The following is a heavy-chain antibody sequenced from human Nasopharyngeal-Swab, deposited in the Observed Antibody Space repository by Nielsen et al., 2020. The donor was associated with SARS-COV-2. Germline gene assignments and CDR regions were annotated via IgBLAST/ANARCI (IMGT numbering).Heavy chain of an antibody. CDR1: GGTFSSYA. CDR2: IIPIFGTA. D-gene: IGHD3-22*01. CDR3: AGAPNYYDSSGYYFDY. V-gene: IGHV1-69*06. J-gene: IGHJ4*02. Sequence: SVKVSCKASGGTFSSYAISWVRQAPGQGLEWMGGIIPIFGTANYDQKFQGRVTITADKSTSTAYMELSSLRSEDTAVYYCAGAPNYYDSSGYYFDYWGQGTLVTVSS.